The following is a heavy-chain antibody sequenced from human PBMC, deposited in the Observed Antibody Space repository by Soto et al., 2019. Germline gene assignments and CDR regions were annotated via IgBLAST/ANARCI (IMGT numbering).Heavy chain of an antibody. CDR1: GGSISSSSYY. Sequence: QLQLQESGPGLVKPSETLSLTCTVSGGSISSSSYYWGWIRQPPGQGLEWIGSIYYSGRTYYDPSLKSRVTISVDTSKNPFSLKLSSVTAADTAVYYCARHTPAISISDHWGQGTLVTVSS. V-gene: IGHV4-39*01. D-gene: IGHD2-15*01. CDR2: IYYSGRT. CDR3: ARHTPAISISDH. J-gene: IGHJ4*02.